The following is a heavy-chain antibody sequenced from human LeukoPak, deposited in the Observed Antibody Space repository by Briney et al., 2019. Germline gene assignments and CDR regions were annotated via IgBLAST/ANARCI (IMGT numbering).Heavy chain of an antibody. CDR1: GYTFTSYD. V-gene: IGHV1-8*03. CDR3: ARVSRFRSGSYGY. J-gene: IGHJ4*02. CDR2: MNPNSGNT. D-gene: IGHD3-10*01. Sequence: GASVKVSCKASGYTFTSYDINWVRQATGQGLEWMGWMNPNSGNTGYAQKFQGRVTITRNTSISTAYMELSSLRSEDTAVYYCARVSRFRSGSYGYGGQGTLVTVSS.